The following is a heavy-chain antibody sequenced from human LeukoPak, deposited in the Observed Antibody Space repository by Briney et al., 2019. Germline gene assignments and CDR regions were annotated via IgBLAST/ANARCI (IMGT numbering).Heavy chain of an antibody. CDR3: ARGGRITMVRGRSTLYYFDY. V-gene: IGHV3-7*01. J-gene: IGHJ4*02. D-gene: IGHD3-10*01. Sequence: GGSLRLSCAASGFTFSSYWMSWVRQAPGKGLEWVANIKQDGSEKYYVDSVKGRFTISRDNAKNSLYLQMNSLRAEDTAVYYCARGGRITMVRGRSTLYYFDYWGQGTLVTVSS. CDR1: GFTFSSYW. CDR2: IKQDGSEK.